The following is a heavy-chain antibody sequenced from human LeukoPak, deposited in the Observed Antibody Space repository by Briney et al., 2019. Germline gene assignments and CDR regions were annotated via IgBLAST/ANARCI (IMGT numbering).Heavy chain of an antibody. Sequence: SETLSLTCSVSGYSISSGYYWGWIRQPPGKGLEWIGSIFHTGNTYYNPSLKSRVTMSVDTSKNQFSLKLSSVTAADTAVYYCARDLSSEYCSGGSCYDSWGQGTLVTVSS. V-gene: IGHV4-38-2*02. CDR3: ARDLSSEYCSGGSCYDS. J-gene: IGHJ4*02. D-gene: IGHD2-15*01. CDR1: GYSISSGYY. CDR2: IFHTGNT.